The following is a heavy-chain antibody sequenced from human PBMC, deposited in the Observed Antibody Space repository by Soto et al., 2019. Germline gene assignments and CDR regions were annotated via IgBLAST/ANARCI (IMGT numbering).Heavy chain of an antibody. D-gene: IGHD6-6*01. J-gene: IGHJ4*02. CDR2: ISTSIDAT. CDR1: GFAFSNYA. Sequence: GGSLRLSCAASGFAFSNYAMHWVRQAPGKGLEWVSSISTSIDATYYADSAKGRFTISRDDSKNTLYLQMNSLRAEDSAVYYCAKDRTVAARNFDYWGQGTQVTVSS. V-gene: IGHV3-23*01. CDR3: AKDRTVAARNFDY.